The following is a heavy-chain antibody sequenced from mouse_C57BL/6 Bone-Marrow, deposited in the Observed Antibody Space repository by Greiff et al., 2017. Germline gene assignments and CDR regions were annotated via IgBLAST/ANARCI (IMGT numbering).Heavy chain of an antibody. D-gene: IGHD2-13*01. CDR3: TLDGDNGDWYFDV. CDR1: GFNIKDDY. V-gene: IGHV14-4*01. Sequence: VQLQQSGAELVRPGASVKLSCTASGFNIKDDYMHWVKQRPEQGLEWIGWIDPENGDTEYASKFQGKATITADTSSNTAYLQLSSLTSEDTAVYYFTLDGDNGDWYFDVWGTGTTVTVSS. J-gene: IGHJ1*03. CDR2: IDPENGDT.